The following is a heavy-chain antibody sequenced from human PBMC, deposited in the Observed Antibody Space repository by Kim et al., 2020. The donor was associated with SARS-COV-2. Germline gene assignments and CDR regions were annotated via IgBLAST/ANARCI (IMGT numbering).Heavy chain of an antibody. J-gene: IGHJ3*02. Sequence: SETLSLTCTVSGGSISSGGYYWSWIRQHPGKGLEWIGYIYYSGSTYYNPSLKSRVTISVDTSKNQFSLKLSSVTAADTAVYYCARGKRGDLRYFDWEIDAFDIWGQGTMVTVSS. CDR1: GGSISSGGYY. CDR3: ARGKRGDLRYFDWEIDAFDI. V-gene: IGHV4-31*03. CDR2: IYYSGST. D-gene: IGHD3-9*01.